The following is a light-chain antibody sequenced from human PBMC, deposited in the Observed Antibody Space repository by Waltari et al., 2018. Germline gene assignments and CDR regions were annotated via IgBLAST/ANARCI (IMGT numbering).Light chain of an antibody. J-gene: IGKJ5*01. CDR2: DAS. Sequence: EIVLTQSPATLSLSPGERATLSCRASQSISYYLAWDHQKPGQAPRLLIYDASTRATGIPARFSGSGSGTDFALTISSLEPEDFAVYYCQQRRNWPITFGQGTRLEIK. CDR1: QSISYY. CDR3: QQRRNWPIT. V-gene: IGKV3-11*01.